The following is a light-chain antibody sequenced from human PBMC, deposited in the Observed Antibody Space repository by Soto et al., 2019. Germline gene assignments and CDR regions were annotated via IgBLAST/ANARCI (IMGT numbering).Light chain of an antibody. CDR2: TNT. Sequence: QSSRAQPPSASGTPGQRVTISCSGSSSNVGGNPVNWYQHVPTTAPKLLIYTNTQRPSGVPDRFSGSKSGTSASLAISGLQSEDEADYYCASWDDSLNGPVFGTGTRSPS. CDR1: SSNVGGNP. V-gene: IGLV1-44*01. CDR3: ASWDDSLNGPV. J-gene: IGLJ1*01.